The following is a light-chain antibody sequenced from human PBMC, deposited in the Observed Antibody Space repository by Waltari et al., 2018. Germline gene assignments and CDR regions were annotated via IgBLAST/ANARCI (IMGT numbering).Light chain of an antibody. CDR2: EVS. V-gene: IGLV2-8*01. CDR3: SSYAGSNNVV. Sequence: QSALTQPPSASGSPGQSVTISCTGTSSDVGGYNYVSWYQQHPGKAPKLMINEVSKRPSGFPDRVSGSKSGNTASLTVSGLQAEDEADYYCSSYAGSNNVVFGGGTKLTVL. J-gene: IGLJ2*01. CDR1: SSDVGGYNY.